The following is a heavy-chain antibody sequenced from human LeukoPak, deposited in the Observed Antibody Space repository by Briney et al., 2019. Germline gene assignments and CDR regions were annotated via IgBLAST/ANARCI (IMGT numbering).Heavy chain of an antibody. CDR1: GFTFSTYW. CDR3: ARGSDCSGGSCYSYWYFDL. D-gene: IGHD2-15*01. Sequence: GGSLRLSCAASGFTFSTYWMHWVRQAPGKGLVWVSRINSDGSSTSYADSVKGRFTISRDNAKNTLYLQMNSLRAEDTAMYYCARGSDCSGGSCYSYWYFDLWGRGTLVTVSS. CDR2: INSDGSST. J-gene: IGHJ2*01. V-gene: IGHV3-74*01.